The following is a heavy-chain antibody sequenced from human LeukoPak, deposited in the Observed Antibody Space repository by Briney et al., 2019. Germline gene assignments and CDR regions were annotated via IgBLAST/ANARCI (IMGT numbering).Heavy chain of an antibody. J-gene: IGHJ5*02. V-gene: IGHV1-2*02. CDR3: ARDRGATPMNWFDP. CDR2: INPNSGGT. CDR1: GYTFTGHY. D-gene: IGHD1-26*01. Sequence: WASVKVSCKASGYTFTGHYMHWVRQAPGQGLEWMGWINPNSGGTNYAQKFQGRVTMTRDTSISTAYMELSRLRSDDTAVYYCARDRGATPMNWFDPWGQGTLVTVSS.